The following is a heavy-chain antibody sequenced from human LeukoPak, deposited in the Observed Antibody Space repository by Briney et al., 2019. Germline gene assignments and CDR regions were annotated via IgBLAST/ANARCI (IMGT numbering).Heavy chain of an antibody. CDR2: IYYSGST. CDR3: ARGRLQFDY. J-gene: IGHJ4*02. CDR1: GGSISSYY. D-gene: IGHD4-11*01. Sequence: SETLSLTCTVPGGSISSYYWSWIRQPPGKGLEWIGYIYYSGSTNYNPSLKSRVTISVDTSKKQFSLKLSSVTAADTAVYYCARGRLQFDYWGQGTLVTVSS. V-gene: IGHV4-59*01.